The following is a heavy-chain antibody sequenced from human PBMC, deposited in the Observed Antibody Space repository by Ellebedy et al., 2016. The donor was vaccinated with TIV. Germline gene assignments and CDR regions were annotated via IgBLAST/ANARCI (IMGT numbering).Heavy chain of an antibody. CDR1: GYTFTGYY. D-gene: IGHD1-1*01. Sequence: ASVKVSXKASGYTFTGYYIHWVRQAPGQGLEWMGWIYPHSGATNYAQKFQDRVTMTRDTSMNTTYMEVSRLRSDDTGVYYCARAMEGRTIHYYYYMDVWGNGSTVIVSS. V-gene: IGHV1-2*02. CDR2: IYPHSGAT. J-gene: IGHJ6*03. CDR3: ARAMEGRTIHYYYYMDV.